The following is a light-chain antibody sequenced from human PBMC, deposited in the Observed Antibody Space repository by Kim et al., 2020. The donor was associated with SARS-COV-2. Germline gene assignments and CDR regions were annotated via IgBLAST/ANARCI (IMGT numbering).Light chain of an antibody. Sequence: EIVLTQSPGSLSLSPGDRATLSCRASQSVTDNYLAWYQQKPHQAPRLLIHDASTRATGIPDRFSGSGSGTDFTLTINRLEPDDFAIYYCQHYDKSSPWTFGPGTKVDIK. CDR2: DAS. CDR1: QSVTDNY. V-gene: IGKV3-20*01. CDR3: QHYDKSSPWT. J-gene: IGKJ1*01.